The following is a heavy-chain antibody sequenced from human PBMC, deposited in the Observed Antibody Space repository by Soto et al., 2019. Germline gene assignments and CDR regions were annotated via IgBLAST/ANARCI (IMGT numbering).Heavy chain of an antibody. Sequence: PSETLSLTCTVSGGSISSYYWSWIRQPPGKGLEWIGYIYYSGSTNYNPTLKSRVTRSVDTSKNQFSLKLSSVTAAYTAVDYCARVPCDAAPNDYHYRTDVWGQRTTVTFYS. CDR3: ARVPCDAAPNDYHYRTDV. V-gene: IGHV4-59*01. CDR2: IYYSGST. J-gene: IGHJ6*02. D-gene: IGHD6-6*01. CDR1: GGSISSYY.